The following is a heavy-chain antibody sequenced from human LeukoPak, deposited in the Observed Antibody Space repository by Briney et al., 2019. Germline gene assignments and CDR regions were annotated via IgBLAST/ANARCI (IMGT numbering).Heavy chain of an antibody. CDR1: GYTFTSYY. V-gene: IGHV1-46*01. Sequence: ASVKVSCKASGYTFTSYYMHWVRQAPGRGLEWMGIINPSGGSTSYAQKFQGRVTMTRDTSISTAYMELSRLRSDDTAVYYCAREGILCWISDWGQGTLVTVSS. D-gene: IGHD1-1*01. CDR3: AREGILCWISD. J-gene: IGHJ4*02. CDR2: INPSGGST.